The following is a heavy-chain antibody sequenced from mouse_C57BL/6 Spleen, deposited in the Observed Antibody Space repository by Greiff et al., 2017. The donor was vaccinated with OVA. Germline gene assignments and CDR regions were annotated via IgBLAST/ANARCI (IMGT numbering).Heavy chain of an antibody. J-gene: IGHJ4*01. D-gene: IGHD3-3*01. CDR1: GFTFSTYG. CDR2: ISSGGSYT. Sequence: EVHLVESGGDLVKPGGSLKLSCAASGFTFSTYGMSWVRQTPDKRLEWVATISSGGSYTYYPDSVKGRFTISRDNAKNTLYLQMSSLKSEDTAMYYCARHRDPTGAMDYWGQGTSVTVSS. V-gene: IGHV5-6*01. CDR3: ARHRDPTGAMDY.